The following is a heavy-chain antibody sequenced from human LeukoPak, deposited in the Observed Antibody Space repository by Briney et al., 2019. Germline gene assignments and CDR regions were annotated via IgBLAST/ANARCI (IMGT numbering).Heavy chain of an antibody. V-gene: IGHV5-51*01. J-gene: IGHJ4*02. Sequence: GESLKISCKGSGYSFTSYWIGWVRQVPGKGLEWMGIIWPDDSDKRYSPSFQGQVTISADKSISTAYLQWSSLKASDTAMYYCARQGKDGYRVVDYWGQGTLSPSP. CDR1: GYSFTSYW. CDR3: ARQGKDGYRVVDY. CDR2: IWPDDSDK. D-gene: IGHD5-24*01.